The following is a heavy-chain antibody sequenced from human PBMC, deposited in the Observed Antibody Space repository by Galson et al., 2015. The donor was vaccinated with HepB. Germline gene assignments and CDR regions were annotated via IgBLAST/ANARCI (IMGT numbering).Heavy chain of an antibody. CDR3: ARDQLGYCSAKTCYNSHASDI. CDR2: ITSTSSTI. CDR1: GFTFSNYG. J-gene: IGHJ3*02. Sequence: SLRLSCAASGFTFSNYGMNWVRQAPGKGLEWVSYITSTSSTIYYADSVKGRFTMSRDNAKNSLYLQMDSLRDEDTAVYYCARDQLGYCSAKTCYNSHASDIWGRGTMVTVSS. D-gene: IGHD2-2*02. V-gene: IGHV3-48*02.